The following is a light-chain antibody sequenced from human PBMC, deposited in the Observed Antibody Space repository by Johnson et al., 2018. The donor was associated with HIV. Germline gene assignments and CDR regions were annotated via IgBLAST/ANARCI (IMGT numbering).Light chain of an antibody. Sequence: QSFLTQPPSVSAAPGQKVTISCSGSSSNIGNNYVSWYQQLPGTATKLLIYENNKRPSGIPDRFSGSKSGTSATLGITGLQTGDEADYYCGTWDSSLSAYVFGTGTKVTVL. V-gene: IGLV1-51*02. J-gene: IGLJ1*01. CDR2: ENN. CDR1: SSNIGNNY. CDR3: GTWDSSLSAYV.